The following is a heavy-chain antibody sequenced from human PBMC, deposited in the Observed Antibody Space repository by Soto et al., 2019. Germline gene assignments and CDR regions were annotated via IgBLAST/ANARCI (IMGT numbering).Heavy chain of an antibody. D-gene: IGHD6-6*01. Sequence: GGSLRLSCAASGFTFSSYSMNWVRQAPGKGLEWVSSISSSSSYIYYADSVKGRFTISRDNAKNSLYLQMNSLRAEDTAVYYCARDRTSIAARSWFDPWGQGTLVTVSS. J-gene: IGHJ5*02. CDR1: GFTFSSYS. CDR3: ARDRTSIAARSWFDP. V-gene: IGHV3-21*01. CDR2: ISSSSSYI.